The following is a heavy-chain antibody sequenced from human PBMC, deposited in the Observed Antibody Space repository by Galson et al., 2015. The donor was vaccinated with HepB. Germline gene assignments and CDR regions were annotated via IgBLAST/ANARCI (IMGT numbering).Heavy chain of an antibody. V-gene: IGHV1-69*13. CDR3: ARVGYDFWSGYFGGHYYYYMDV. D-gene: IGHD3-3*01. J-gene: IGHJ6*03. CDR1: GGTFSSYA. CDR2: IIPIFGTA. Sequence: SVKASCKASGGTFSSYAISWVRQAPGQGLEWMGGIIPIFGTANYAQKFQGRVTITADESTSTAYMELSSLRSEDTAVYYCARVGYDFWSGYFGGHYYYYMDVWGKGTTVTVSS.